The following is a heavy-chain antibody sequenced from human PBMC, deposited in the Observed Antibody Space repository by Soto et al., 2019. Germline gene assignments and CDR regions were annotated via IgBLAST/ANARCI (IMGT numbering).Heavy chain of an antibody. V-gene: IGHV4-59*01. Sequence: QVQLQESGPGLVKPSETLSLTCTVSGGSISNYYWGWIRQPPGKGLEWIGYIYYSGGTSYNPSLKSRITISVDTSENQFSLKLSSVPAADTAVYYCASDSAAGTGDYDYWGQGILVTVSS. D-gene: IGHD6-13*01. J-gene: IGHJ4*02. CDR3: ASDSAAGTGDYDY. CDR1: GGSISNYY. CDR2: IYYSGGT.